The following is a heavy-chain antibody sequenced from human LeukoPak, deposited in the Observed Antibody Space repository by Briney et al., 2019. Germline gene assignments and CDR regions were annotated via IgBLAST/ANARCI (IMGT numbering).Heavy chain of an antibody. Sequence: GGSLRLPCAASGFTFSEYNMHWVRQAPGKGLEYVSAISTNGGSTHYADSVKGRFTISRDDPKSTLDLQMGSLRPEDMAVYYCARGFRFYGSGIDYWGQGALVTV. D-gene: IGHD3-10*01. CDR2: ISTNGGST. J-gene: IGHJ4*02. V-gene: IGHV3-64*02. CDR3: ARGFRFYGSGIDY. CDR1: GFTFSEYN.